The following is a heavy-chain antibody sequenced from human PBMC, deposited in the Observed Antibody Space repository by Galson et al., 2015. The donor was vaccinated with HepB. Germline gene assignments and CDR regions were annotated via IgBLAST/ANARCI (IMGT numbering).Heavy chain of an antibody. CDR1: GFTFSSYG. CDR3: AKGWGFDY. J-gene: IGHJ4*02. Sequence: SLRLSCAASGFTFSSYGMHWVRQAPGKGPEWVAVISYDGSNKYYADSVKGRFTISRDNSKNTLYLQMNSLRAEDTAVYYCAKGWGFDYWGQGTLVTVSS. D-gene: IGHD1-26*01. CDR2: ISYDGSNK. V-gene: IGHV3-30*18.